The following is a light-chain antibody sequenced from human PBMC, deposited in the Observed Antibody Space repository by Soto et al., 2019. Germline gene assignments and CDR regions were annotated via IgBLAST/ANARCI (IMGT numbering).Light chain of an antibody. J-gene: IGKJ1*01. CDR2: GAS. V-gene: IGKV3-20*01. Sequence: EIVLTQSPGTLSLSPGERATLSFRASQSVSNNYLAWYQQKPGQAPRLLIYGASNRATGIPDRFSGSGSGTDFTLTISRLEPEEFAVYYCQQYGSSGTFGQGTKMDIK. CDR1: QSVSNNY. CDR3: QQYGSSGT.